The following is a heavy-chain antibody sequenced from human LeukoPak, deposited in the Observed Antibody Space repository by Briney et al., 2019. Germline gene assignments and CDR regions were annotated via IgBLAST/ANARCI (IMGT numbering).Heavy chain of an antibody. J-gene: IGHJ4*02. CDR2: IRYDGSNK. CDR1: GFTFSSYG. V-gene: IGHV3-30*02. CDR3: AKDRGIQLWTLDY. Sequence: GGSLRLSCAASGFTFSSYGMHWVRQAPGKGLEWVAFIRYDGSNKYYADSVKGRFTISGDNSKNTLYLQMNSLRAEDTAVYYCAKDRGIQLWTLDYWGQGTLVTVSS. D-gene: IGHD5-18*01.